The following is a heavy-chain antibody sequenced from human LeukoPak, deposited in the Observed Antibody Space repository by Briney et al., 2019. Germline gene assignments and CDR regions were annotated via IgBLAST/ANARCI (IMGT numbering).Heavy chain of an antibody. Sequence: ASETLSLTCAVYGGSFSGYYWSWIRQPPGKGLEWIGEINHSGSTNYNPSLKSRVTISVDTSKNQFSLQLNSVTPEDTAVYYCARDLTVTTLAPAFDYWGQGTLVTVSS. CDR3: ARDLTVTTLAPAFDY. CDR2: INHSGST. D-gene: IGHD4-17*01. J-gene: IGHJ4*02. CDR1: GGSFSGYY. V-gene: IGHV4-34*01.